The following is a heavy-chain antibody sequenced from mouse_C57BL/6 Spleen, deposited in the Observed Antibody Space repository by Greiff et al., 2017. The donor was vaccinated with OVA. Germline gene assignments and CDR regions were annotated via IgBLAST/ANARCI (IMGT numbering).Heavy chain of an antibody. V-gene: IGHV1-53*01. CDR3: ARWSDGYYGGFAY. CDR1: GYTFTSYW. CDR2: INPSNGGT. J-gene: IGHJ3*01. Sequence: VQLQQPGTELVKPGASVKLSCKASGYTFTSYWMHWVKQRPGQGLEWIGNINPSNGGTNYNEKVKSKATLTVDKSSSTAYMQLSSLTSEDAAVYYCARWSDGYYGGFAYWGQGTLVTVSA. D-gene: IGHD2-3*01.